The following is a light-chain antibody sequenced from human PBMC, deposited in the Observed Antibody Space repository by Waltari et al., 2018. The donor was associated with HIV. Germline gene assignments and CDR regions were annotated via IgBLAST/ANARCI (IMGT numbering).Light chain of an antibody. V-gene: IGLV2-23*02. Sequence: QSALTQPASVSGSPGQSITISCTGTSSDIGSYNYVPSYQQYPGQAPRLLIHDVNKWPSGVPSRFSGAKSGNTASLTISGLQSEDEADYWCCSYAGSRSWVFGGGTKVTVL. J-gene: IGLJ3*02. CDR2: DVN. CDR3: CSYAGSRSWV. CDR1: SSDIGSYNY.